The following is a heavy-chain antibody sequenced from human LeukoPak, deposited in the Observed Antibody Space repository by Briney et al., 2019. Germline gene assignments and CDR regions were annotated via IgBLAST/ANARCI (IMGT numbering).Heavy chain of an antibody. J-gene: IGHJ4*02. Sequence: GGSLRLSCAASGFTFSSYAMSWVRQAPAKGMEWVSAISGSGGSTYYADSVKGRFTISRDNSKNTLYLQMNSLRAEDTAVYYCAKDYDFWSGYWFDYWGQGTLVTVSS. V-gene: IGHV3-23*01. CDR1: GFTFSSYA. D-gene: IGHD3-3*01. CDR3: AKDYDFWSGYWFDY. CDR2: ISGSGGST.